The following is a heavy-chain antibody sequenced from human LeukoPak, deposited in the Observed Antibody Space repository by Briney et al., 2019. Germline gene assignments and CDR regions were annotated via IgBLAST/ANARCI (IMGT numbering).Heavy chain of an antibody. CDR2: MSPSGSS. CDR3: ARGRQDVNMILVVMAGVSYYLDV. J-gene: IGHJ6*03. Sequence: SETLSLTCAVEGGSVSDYYWTWIRQTPGKGRGWRGEMSPSGSSNYNPSLKSRVTISVDTSKNQFSLKLRSVTAADTAVYYCARGRQDVNMILVVMAGVSYYLDVWSKGTTVTVS. D-gene: IGHD3-22*01. CDR1: GGSVSDYY. V-gene: IGHV4-34*01.